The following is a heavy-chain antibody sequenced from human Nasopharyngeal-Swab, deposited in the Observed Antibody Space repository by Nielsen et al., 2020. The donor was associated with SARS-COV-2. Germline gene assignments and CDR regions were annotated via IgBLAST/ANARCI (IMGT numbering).Heavy chain of an antibody. CDR3: ARYHPGLFWYFDL. V-gene: IGHV3-21*01. D-gene: IGHD6-25*01. CDR2: ISSSSSYI. Sequence: VRQAPGKGLEWVSSISSSSSYIYYADSVKGRFTISRDNAKNSLYLQMNSLRAEDTAVYYCARYHPGLFWYFDLWGRGTLVTVSS. J-gene: IGHJ2*01.